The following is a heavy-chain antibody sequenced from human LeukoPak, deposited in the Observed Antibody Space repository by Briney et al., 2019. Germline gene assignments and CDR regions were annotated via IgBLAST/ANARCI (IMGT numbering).Heavy chain of an antibody. CDR3: ARVRGYMIEDQFDY. V-gene: IGHV4-59*01. Sequence: SETLSLTCTVYGRSISSYYWSWIRQPPGKGLEWLGYIYYSGSTNYNSSFKTRVTISIDTSKNQFSLRLSSVTAADTAVYYCARVRGYMIEDQFDYWGQGTLVTVSS. CDR2: IYYSGST. J-gene: IGHJ4*02. D-gene: IGHD3-22*01. CDR1: GRSISSYY.